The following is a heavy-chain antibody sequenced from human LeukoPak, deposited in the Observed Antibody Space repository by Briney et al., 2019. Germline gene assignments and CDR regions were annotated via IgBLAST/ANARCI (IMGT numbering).Heavy chain of an antibody. J-gene: IGHJ3*02. D-gene: IGHD3-3*01. CDR3: ARGGGFLVWIFSWSGTFDI. Sequence: GESLKISCKGSGYSFTTHWIGSVRQMPGKALEWMGIIYPGDSDTRYSPSFQGQVTILADNSISTAYLQWSSLKASDTAMYYCARGGGFLVWIFSWSGTFDIWGQGTMVTVSS. CDR2: IYPGDSDT. V-gene: IGHV5-51*01. CDR1: GYSFTTHW.